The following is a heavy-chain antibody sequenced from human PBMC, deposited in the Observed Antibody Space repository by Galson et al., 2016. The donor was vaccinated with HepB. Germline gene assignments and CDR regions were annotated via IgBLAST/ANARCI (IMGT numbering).Heavy chain of an antibody. CDR3: AKRGDGGSFDF. J-gene: IGHJ4*02. Sequence: SLRLSCAASGFTLSNYVMTWVRQAPGKGLEWVSSISGSGASAYYADSVKGRFTITRDNRKNTHFLQMDSLRAEDTAIYYCAKRGDGGSFDFWGQGTLVTVS. D-gene: IGHD3-16*01. V-gene: IGHV3-23*01. CDR1: GFTLSNYV. CDR2: ISGSGASA.